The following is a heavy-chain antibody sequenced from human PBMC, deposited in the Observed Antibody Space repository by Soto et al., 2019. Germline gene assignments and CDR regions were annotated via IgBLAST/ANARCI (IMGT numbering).Heavy chain of an antibody. D-gene: IGHD4-17*01. CDR1: GFTFSSYA. CDR2: ISGSGGST. CDR3: AKDSDRGSVPTPYFDL. V-gene: IGHV3-23*01. Sequence: EVQLLESGGGLVQPGGSLRLSCAASGFTFSSYAMSWVRQAPGKGLEWVSAISGSGGSTYYADSVKGRFTISRDNSNKTLTLQMNSLRAEDTAVYYCAKDSDRGSVPTPYFDLWGRGTLVTVSS. J-gene: IGHJ2*01.